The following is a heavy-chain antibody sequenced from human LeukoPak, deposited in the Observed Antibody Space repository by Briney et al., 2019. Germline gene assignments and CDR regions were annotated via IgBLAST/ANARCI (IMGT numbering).Heavy chain of an antibody. Sequence: GASVKVSCKASGYTFTSYGISWVRQAPGQGLEWMGWISAYNGNTNYAQKLQGRVTMTTDTSTSTAYTELRSLRSDDTAVYYCAREANYYDSSGSSDYWGQGTLVTVSS. CDR2: ISAYNGNT. CDR3: AREANYYDSSGSSDY. J-gene: IGHJ4*02. CDR1: GYTFTSYG. V-gene: IGHV1-18*01. D-gene: IGHD3-22*01.